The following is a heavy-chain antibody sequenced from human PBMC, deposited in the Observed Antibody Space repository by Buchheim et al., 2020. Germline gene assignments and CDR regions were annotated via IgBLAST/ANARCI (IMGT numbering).Heavy chain of an antibody. CDR1: GFTFRSYA. CDR2: ISGNGGST. D-gene: IGHD2-15*01. CDR3: AQSRYSGGPLDN. J-gene: IGHJ4*02. Sequence: EVQLLGSEGDLVQPGGSLRLSCVASGFTFRSYAMNWVRQAPGKGLEWVATISGNGGSTDYPDSVKGRFTISRDNSQNSVYLGVDGLTADDTATYFCAQSRYSGGPLDNWGQGTL. V-gene: IGHV3-23*01.